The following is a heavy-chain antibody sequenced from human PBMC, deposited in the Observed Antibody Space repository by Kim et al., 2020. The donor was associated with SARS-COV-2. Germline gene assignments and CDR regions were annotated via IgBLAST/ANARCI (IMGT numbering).Heavy chain of an antibody. D-gene: IGHD2-15*01. J-gene: IGHJ4*02. CDR2: K. V-gene: IGHV2-26*01. Sequence: KSYSTSLKSRLTISKDTSNSQVVLTMTNMDPVDTATYYCARSSGGHFDYWGQGTLVTVSS. CDR3: ARSSGGHFDY.